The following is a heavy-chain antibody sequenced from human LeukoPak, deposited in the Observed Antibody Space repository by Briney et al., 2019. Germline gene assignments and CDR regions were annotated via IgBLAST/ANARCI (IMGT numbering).Heavy chain of an antibody. CDR3: ARWGLRSSGFDY. V-gene: IGHV4-59*01. CDR1: GGSISSYY. J-gene: IGHJ4*02. Sequence: SETLSLTCTVSGGSISSYYWSWIRQPPGKGLEWIGYIYYSGSTNYNPSLKSRVTISVDTSKNQFSLKLSSVTAADTAVYYCARWGLRSSGFDYWGQGTLVTVSS. D-gene: IGHD1-26*01. CDR2: IYYSGST.